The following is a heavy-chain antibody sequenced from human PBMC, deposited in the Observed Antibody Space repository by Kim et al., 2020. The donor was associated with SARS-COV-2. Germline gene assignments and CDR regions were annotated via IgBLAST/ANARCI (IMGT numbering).Heavy chain of an antibody. Sequence: ASVKVSCKASGYTFTSYGISWVRQAPGQGLEWMGWISAYNGNTNYAQKLQGRVTMTTDTSTSTAYMELRSLRSDDTAVYYCARVATSYDFWSGYYNDPQYYFDYWGQGTLVTVSS. CDR1: GYTFTSYG. CDR3: ARVATSYDFWSGYYNDPQYYFDY. J-gene: IGHJ4*02. D-gene: IGHD3-3*01. CDR2: ISAYNGNT. V-gene: IGHV1-18*04.